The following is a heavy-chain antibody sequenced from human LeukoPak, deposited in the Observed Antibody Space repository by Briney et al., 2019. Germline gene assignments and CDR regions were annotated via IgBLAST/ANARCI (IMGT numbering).Heavy chain of an antibody. CDR2: IIPILGIA. Sequence: SVKVSCKASGGTFSSYAISWVRQAPGQGLEWMGRIIPILGIANYAQKFQGRVTITADKSTSTAYMELSSLRSEDTAVYYCARVGYYDSSGPPPEYXXXGMDVWGQGTTVTVSS. CDR1: GGTFSSYA. CDR3: ARVGYYDSSGPPPEYXXXGMDV. V-gene: IGHV1-69*04. D-gene: IGHD3-22*01. J-gene: IGHJ6*02.